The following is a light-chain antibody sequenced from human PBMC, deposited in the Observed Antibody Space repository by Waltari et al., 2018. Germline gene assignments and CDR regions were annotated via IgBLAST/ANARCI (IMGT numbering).Light chain of an antibody. Sequence: QPVLTQSPSASASLGASVKLTCPLSTAHSDFAIAWHQQQPERGPRYLMKLNSDGSHTKGDEIPDRFSGSSSGAERYLTISSLQPEDEAAYYCQTWGSGIVTFGGGTQLTVL. CDR1: TAHSDFA. J-gene: IGLJ2*01. CDR2: LNSDGSH. CDR3: QTWGSGIVT. V-gene: IGLV4-69*01.